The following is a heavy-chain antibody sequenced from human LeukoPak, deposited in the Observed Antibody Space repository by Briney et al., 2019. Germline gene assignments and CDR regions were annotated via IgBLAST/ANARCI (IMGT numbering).Heavy chain of an antibody. J-gene: IGHJ4*02. CDR2: ISGSGGST. Sequence: GGSLRLSCAASGFTFSSYALSWVRQAPGKGLEWVSSISGSGGSTYSADSVKGRFTISRDNSKNTLYLQMNSLRAEDTALYYCAKDRSCTNDICHGDFDYWGQGTLVTVSS. V-gene: IGHV3-23*01. CDR3: AKDRSCTNDICHGDFDY. CDR1: GFTFSSYA. D-gene: IGHD2-8*01.